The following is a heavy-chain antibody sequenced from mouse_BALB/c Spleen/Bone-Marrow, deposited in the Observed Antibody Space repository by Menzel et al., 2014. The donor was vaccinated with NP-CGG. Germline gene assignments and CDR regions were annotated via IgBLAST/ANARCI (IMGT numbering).Heavy chain of an antibody. D-gene: IGHD2-4*01. CDR1: GFTFSSYG. J-gene: IGHJ3*01. V-gene: IGHV5-6-3*01. CDR3: ARGYDYSSWFAY. Sequence: EVKLMESGGGLVQPGGSLKLSCAASGFTFSSYGMSWVRQTPDKRLEMIATINVNGDTTYHPDSVKGRFTISRDNVKNTLYLQMSSLKSEDTAMYYCARGYDYSSWFAYWGQGTLVNVSA. CDR2: INVNGDTT.